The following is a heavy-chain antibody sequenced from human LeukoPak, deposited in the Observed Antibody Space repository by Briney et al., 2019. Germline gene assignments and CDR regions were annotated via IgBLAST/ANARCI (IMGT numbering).Heavy chain of an antibody. Sequence: SETLSLTCTVSGCSVSSGSYYWSWIRQPPGKGLEWIGYIYYSGSTNYNPSLKSRVTISVDTSKNQFSLKLSSVTAADTAVYYCARDRAGYCSGGSCTHSYGMDVWGQGTTVTVSS. V-gene: IGHV4-61*01. CDR2: IYYSGST. J-gene: IGHJ6*02. D-gene: IGHD2-15*01. CDR3: ARDRAGYCSGGSCTHSYGMDV. CDR1: GCSVSSGSYY.